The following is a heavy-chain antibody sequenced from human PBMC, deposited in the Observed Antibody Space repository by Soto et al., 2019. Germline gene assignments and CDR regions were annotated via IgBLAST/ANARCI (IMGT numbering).Heavy chain of an antibody. J-gene: IGHJ4*02. V-gene: IGHV3-23*01. CDR2: IKNDGTST. CDR3: AQLGLMTFSHNHYFNY. CDR1: GFNFDNYG. D-gene: IGHD3-16*01. Sequence: EVQLLESGGDLIQPGGSLRLSCVASGFNFDNYGMSWVRQAPGEGLEWVSAIKNDGTSTYYAASVEDRFTISRDNSKNTLYLQLNSLRAEDTAVYYCAQLGLMTFSHNHYFNYWGRGTLVTVSS.